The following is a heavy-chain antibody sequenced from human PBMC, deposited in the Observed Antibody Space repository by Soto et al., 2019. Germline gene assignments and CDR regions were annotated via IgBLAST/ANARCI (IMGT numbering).Heavy chain of an antibody. J-gene: IGHJ5*02. CDR1: GGSISSGGYY. CDR3: ARGYYSGSYLDWFDP. CDR2: IYYSGST. Sequence: QVQLQESGPGLVKPSQTLSLTCTVSGGSISSGGYYWSWIRQHPGKGLEWIGYIYYSGSTYYNPSLKRRVTISVDTSKNQFSLKLSSVTAADTAVYYCARGYYSGSYLDWFDPWGQGTLVTVSS. V-gene: IGHV4-31*03. D-gene: IGHD3-10*01.